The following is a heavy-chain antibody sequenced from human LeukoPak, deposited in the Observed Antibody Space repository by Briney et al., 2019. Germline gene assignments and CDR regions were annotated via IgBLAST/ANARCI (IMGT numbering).Heavy chain of an antibody. CDR2: ISAYNGNT. CDR1: GYTFTNYG. CDR3: ARGGEVNGWSQVVSYYSYMDV. V-gene: IGHV1-18*01. J-gene: IGHJ6*03. D-gene: IGHD6-19*01. Sequence: GASVKVSCKASGYTFTNYGVSWVRQAPGQGLEWMGWISAYNGNTNYAQKLQGRVTMTTDTSTSTAYMELRSLRSDDTAVYYCARGGEVNGWSQVVSYYSYMDVWGKGTTVTVSS.